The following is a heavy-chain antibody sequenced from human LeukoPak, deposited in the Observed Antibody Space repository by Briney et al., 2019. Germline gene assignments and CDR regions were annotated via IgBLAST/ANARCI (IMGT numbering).Heavy chain of an antibody. CDR2: ISSSSSYI. Sequence: GGSLRLSCAASGFTFSSYSMNWVRQAPGKGLEWVSSISSSSSYIYYADSVKGRFTVSRDNAKNSLYLQMNSLRAEDTAVYYCARVIYGSGSYYRSYWGQGTLVTASS. J-gene: IGHJ4*02. CDR3: ARVIYGSGSYYRSY. D-gene: IGHD3-10*01. V-gene: IGHV3-21*01. CDR1: GFTFSSYS.